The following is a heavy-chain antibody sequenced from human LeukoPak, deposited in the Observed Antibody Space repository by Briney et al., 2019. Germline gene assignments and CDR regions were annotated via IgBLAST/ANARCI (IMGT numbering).Heavy chain of an antibody. D-gene: IGHD3-10*01. CDR2: IYYSGST. J-gene: IGHJ4*02. V-gene: IGHV4-30-4*01. CDR1: GGSISSGDYY. Sequence: SETLSLTCTVSGGSISSGDYYWSWIRQPPGKGLEWIGYIYYSGSTYYNPSLKSRLSISVDTSKNQFSLKLSSVTVADTAVYYCATEVRGLANLDSWGQGTLVTVSS. CDR3: ATEVRGLANLDS.